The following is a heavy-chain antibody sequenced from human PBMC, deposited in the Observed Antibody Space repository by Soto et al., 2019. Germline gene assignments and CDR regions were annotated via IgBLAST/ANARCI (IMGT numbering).Heavy chain of an antibody. CDR3: ARGGVSTCTFDY. CDR1: GYNFAGYW. J-gene: IGHJ4*02. D-gene: IGHD3-3*01. V-gene: IGHV5-51*01. CDR2: IYPSDSDT. Sequence: GEALKISCKGSGYNFAGYWIAWVRQMPGKGLEVMGIIYPSDSDTRYRPSFEGRVTISADKSISSAYLQWSSLSASYTPMYYCARGGVSTCTFDYWGQGTPVTVSS.